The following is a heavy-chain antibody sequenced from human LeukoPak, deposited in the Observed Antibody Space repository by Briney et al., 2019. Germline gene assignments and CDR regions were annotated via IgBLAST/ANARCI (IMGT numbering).Heavy chain of an antibody. CDR2: INPNSGGT. CDR3: ARGPPTIVVVITTGDFDS. D-gene: IGHD3-22*01. Sequence: ASVKVSCKASGYTFTGYYIHCVRQAPGQGLEWMGWINPNSGGTNYAQKFQGRVTMTRDTSISTAYMELRRLRSDDRAVYYCARGPPTIVVVITTGDFDSWGQGTLVTVSS. J-gene: IGHJ4*02. V-gene: IGHV1-2*02. CDR1: GYTFTGYY.